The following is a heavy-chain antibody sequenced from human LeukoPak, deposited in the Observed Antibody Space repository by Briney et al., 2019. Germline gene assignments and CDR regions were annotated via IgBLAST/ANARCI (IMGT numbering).Heavy chain of an antibody. J-gene: IGHJ4*02. CDR1: GGTFSSYA. CDR3: ARVREQGDSYGPPDY. CDR2: IIPIFGTA. V-gene: IGHV1-69*13. D-gene: IGHD5-18*01. Sequence: SVKVSCKASGGTFSSYAISWVRQAPGQGLEWMGGIIPIFGTANYAQKFQGRVTITADESTSTAYMELSSLRSEDTAVYYCARVREQGDSYGPPDYWGQGTLVTVSS.